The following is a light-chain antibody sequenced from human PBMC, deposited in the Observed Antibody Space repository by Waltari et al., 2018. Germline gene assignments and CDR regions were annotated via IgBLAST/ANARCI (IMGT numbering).Light chain of an antibody. Sequence: DIQLTQSPSFLSASVGDRVTITCRASQGISSYLTWYQQKPGKVPKLLIYGASTLQSGVPSRFSGSGSGTEFTLTISSLQPEDFATYYCQQLNDYPPTFGQGTKLQIK. CDR2: GAS. CDR1: QGISSY. CDR3: QQLNDYPPT. J-gene: IGKJ2*01. V-gene: IGKV1-9*01.